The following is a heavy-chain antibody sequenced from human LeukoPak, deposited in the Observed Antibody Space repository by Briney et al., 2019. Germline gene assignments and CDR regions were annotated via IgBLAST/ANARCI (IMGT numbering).Heavy chain of an antibody. CDR1: GGSISSYY. CDR2: IYYSGST. CDR3: ARGGGYCSSTSCYFTFDY. D-gene: IGHD2-2*01. J-gene: IGHJ4*02. V-gene: IGHV4-59*01. Sequence: PSETLSLTCTVSGGSISSYYWSWIRQPPGKGLEWIGYIYYSGSTNYNPSLKSRVTISVDTSKNQFSLKLSSVTAADTAVYYCARGGGYCSSTSCYFTFDYWGQGTLVTVSS.